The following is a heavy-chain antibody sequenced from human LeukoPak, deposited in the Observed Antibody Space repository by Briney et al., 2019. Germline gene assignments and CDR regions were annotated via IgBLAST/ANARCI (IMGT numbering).Heavy chain of an antibody. Sequence: SETLSLTCTVSGYSISSGYYWGWIRQPPGKGLEWIGSIYHSGSTYYNPSLKSRVTISVDTSKNQFSLKLSSVTAADTAVYYCARGSSEEGDIVVVVAATFDYWGQGTLVTVSS. CDR1: GYSISSGYY. CDR3: ARGSSEEGDIVVVVAATFDY. J-gene: IGHJ4*02. CDR2: IYHSGST. D-gene: IGHD2-15*01. V-gene: IGHV4-38-2*02.